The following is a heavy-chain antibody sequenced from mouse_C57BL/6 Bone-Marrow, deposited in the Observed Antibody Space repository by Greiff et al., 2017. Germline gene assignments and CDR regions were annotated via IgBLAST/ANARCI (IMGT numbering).Heavy chain of an antibody. Sequence: EVKLQESGAELVRPGASVKLSCTASGFNIKDDYMHWVKQRPEQGLEWIGWIDPENGDTEYASKFQGKATITADTSSNTAYLQLSSLTSEDTAVYYCTTGGDEAYWGQGTLVTVSA. D-gene: IGHD3-3*01. V-gene: IGHV14-4*01. CDR1: GFNIKDDY. CDR2: IDPENGDT. CDR3: TTGGDEAY. J-gene: IGHJ3*01.